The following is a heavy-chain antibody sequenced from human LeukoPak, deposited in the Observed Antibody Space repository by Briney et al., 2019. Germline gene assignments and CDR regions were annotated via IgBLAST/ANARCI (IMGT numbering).Heavy chain of an antibody. CDR3: ARDPGISIAAAGSYNWFDP. Sequence: SETLSLTCAVYGGSFSGYYWGWIRQPPGKGLEWIGSIYYSGSTYYNPSLKSRVTISVDTSKNQFSLKLSSVTAADTAVYYCARDPGISIAAAGSYNWFDPWGQGTLVTVSS. V-gene: IGHV4-34*01. J-gene: IGHJ5*02. CDR1: GGSFSGYY. D-gene: IGHD6-13*01. CDR2: IYYSGST.